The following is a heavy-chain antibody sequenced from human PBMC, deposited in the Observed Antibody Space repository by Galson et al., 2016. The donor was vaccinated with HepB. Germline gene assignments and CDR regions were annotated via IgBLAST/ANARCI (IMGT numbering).Heavy chain of an antibody. J-gene: IGHJ3*02. Sequence: PALVKPTQTLTLTCTLSGFSLSTSGMSVSWIRQPPGTALEWVARIDWDDDKYYSTSLRSRLTISKDTSKNQVVLTMTNMDPVDTATYYCARPYCTGAVCYYDAFDIWGQGTMVTVSS. CDR1: GFSLSTSGMS. V-gene: IGHV2-70*10. CDR3: ARPYCTGAVCYYDAFDI. D-gene: IGHD2-8*02. CDR2: IDWDDDK.